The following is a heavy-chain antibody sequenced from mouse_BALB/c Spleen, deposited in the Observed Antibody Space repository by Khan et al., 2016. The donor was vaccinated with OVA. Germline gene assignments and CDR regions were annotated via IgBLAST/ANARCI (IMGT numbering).Heavy chain of an antibody. J-gene: IGHJ4*01. CDR1: GYTFTNYW. D-gene: IGHD1-1*02. CDR2: IYPSDSYT. CDR3: TIWSDYYARDY. Sequence: VQLQQPGAELVRPGASVKLSCKASGYTFTNYWINWMKQRPGQGLEWIGNIYPSDSYTNYNQEFKDKATLTVDKSSSTAYMQLRSPTSEDSAVHYCTIWSDYYARDYWGQGTSVTVSS. V-gene: IGHV1-69*02.